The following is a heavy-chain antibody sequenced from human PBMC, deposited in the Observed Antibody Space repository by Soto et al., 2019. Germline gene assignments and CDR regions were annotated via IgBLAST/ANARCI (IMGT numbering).Heavy chain of an antibody. CDR2: IKPDGSEV. V-gene: IGHV3-7*03. CDR1: EFIFSSSW. CDR3: ARGSLLKSIPIYRYFYYAMDV. D-gene: IGHD2-2*02. J-gene: IGHJ6*01. Sequence: GGSLRRSCAASEFIFSSSWMTWVRQAPGKGLEWVANIKPDGSEVYYADSMKGRFTISRDNARNSLYLQMSSLRAEDTAVYYCARGSLLKSIPIYRYFYYAMDVWGQGTTVTVSS.